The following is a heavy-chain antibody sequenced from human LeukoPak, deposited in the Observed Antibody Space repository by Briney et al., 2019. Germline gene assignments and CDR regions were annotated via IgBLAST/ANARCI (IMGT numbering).Heavy chain of an antibody. D-gene: IGHD4-17*01. J-gene: IGHJ3*02. CDR2: IIPIFGTA. Sequence: SVKVSCKACGGTFSSYAISWVRQAPGQGLEWMGRIIPIFGTANYAQKFQGRVTITTDESTSTAYMGLSSLRSEDTAVYYCARYGDPIDAFDIWGQGTMVTVSS. V-gene: IGHV1-69*05. CDR3: ARYGDPIDAFDI. CDR1: GGTFSSYA.